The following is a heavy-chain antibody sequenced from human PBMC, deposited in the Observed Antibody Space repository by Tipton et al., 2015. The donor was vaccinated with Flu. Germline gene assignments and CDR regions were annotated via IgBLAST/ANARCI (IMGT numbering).Heavy chain of an antibody. Sequence: SLRLSCAASGFTFGTYAMNWVRQAPGEGLEWVSYISGRSNTIYYADSVKGRFTISRDNAKNSLSLQMNSLRAEDTAVYYCARDHRDFGDIDYWGQGTLVTVSS. J-gene: IGHJ4*02. CDR3: ARDHRDFGDIDY. V-gene: IGHV3-48*04. D-gene: IGHD4-17*01. CDR1: GFTFGTYA. CDR2: ISGRSNTI.